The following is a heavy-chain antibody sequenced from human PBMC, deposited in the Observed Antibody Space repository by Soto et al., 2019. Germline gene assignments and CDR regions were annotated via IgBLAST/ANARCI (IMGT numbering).Heavy chain of an antibody. Sequence: SETLSLTCTVSGGSISSGGYYWSWIRQHPGKGLEWIGYIYYSGSTYYNPSLKSRVTISVDTSKNQFSLKLSSVTAADTAVYYCARVGFYDSSGYYRNDYWGQGTLVTVSS. CDR1: GGSISSGGYY. J-gene: IGHJ4*02. D-gene: IGHD3-22*01. V-gene: IGHV4-31*03. CDR2: IYYSGST. CDR3: ARVGFYDSSGYYRNDY.